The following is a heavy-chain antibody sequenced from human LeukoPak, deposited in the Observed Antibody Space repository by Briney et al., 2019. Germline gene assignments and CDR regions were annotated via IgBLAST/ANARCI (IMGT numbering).Heavy chain of an antibody. D-gene: IGHD3-22*01. CDR1: GFTFSNYG. Sequence: PGGSLRLSCAASGFTFSNYGMHWVRQAPGKGLEWVAIISGDESKKYYADSVKGRFSISRDNSKNTLYLQMNSLRAEDTAVYYCAKGDSSSYPDYWGQGTLVTVSS. CDR2: ISGDESKK. J-gene: IGHJ4*02. V-gene: IGHV3-30*18. CDR3: AKGDSSSYPDY.